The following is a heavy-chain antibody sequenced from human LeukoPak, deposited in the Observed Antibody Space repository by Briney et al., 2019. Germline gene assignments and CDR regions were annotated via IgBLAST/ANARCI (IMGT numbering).Heavy chain of an antibody. CDR2: ISSSSSTI. CDR1: GFTFSSYT. V-gene: IGHV3-48*01. J-gene: IGHJ4*02. Sequence: PGGSLRLSCAASGFTFSSYTMNWVRQAPGKGLEWVSYISSSSSTIYYVDSVKGRFTISRDNAKNSLYLQMNSLRAEDTAVYYCARDARAAAGTFPLDYWGQGTLVTVSS. CDR3: ARDARAAAGTFPLDY. D-gene: IGHD6-13*01.